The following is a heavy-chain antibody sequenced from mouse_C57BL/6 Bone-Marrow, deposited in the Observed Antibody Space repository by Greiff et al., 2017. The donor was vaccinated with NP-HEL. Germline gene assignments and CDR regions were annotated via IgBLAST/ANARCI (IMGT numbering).Heavy chain of an antibody. CDR2: ISDGGSYT. Sequence: EVMLVESGGGLVKPGGSLKLSCAASGFTFSSYAMSWVRQTPEKRLEWVATISDGGSYTYYPDNVKGRFTISRDNAKNNLYLQMSHLKSEDTAMYYCARENPSGWYFDVWGTGTTVTVSS. D-gene: IGHD3-2*02. J-gene: IGHJ1*03. CDR1: GFTFSSYA. V-gene: IGHV5-4*01. CDR3: ARENPSGWYFDV.